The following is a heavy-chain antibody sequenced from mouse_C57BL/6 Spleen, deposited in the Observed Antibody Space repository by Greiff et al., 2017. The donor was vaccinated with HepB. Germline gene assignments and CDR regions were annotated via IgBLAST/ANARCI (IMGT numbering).Heavy chain of an antibody. Sequence: VQLQQSGPELVKPGASVKIPCKASGYTFTDYNMDWVKQSHGKSLEWIGDINPNNGGTIYNQKFKGKATLTVDKSSSTAYMELRSLTSEDTAVYYCARGTYYYGSRDSFAYWGQGTLVTVSA. D-gene: IGHD1-1*01. J-gene: IGHJ3*01. CDR2: INPNNGGT. V-gene: IGHV1-18*01. CDR1: GYTFTDYN. CDR3: ARGTYYYGSRDSFAY.